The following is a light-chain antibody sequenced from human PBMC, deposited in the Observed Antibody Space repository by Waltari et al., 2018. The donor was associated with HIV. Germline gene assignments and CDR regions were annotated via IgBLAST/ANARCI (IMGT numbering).Light chain of an antibody. V-gene: IGKV2-28*01. J-gene: IGKJ2*01. CDR2: KTS. Sequence: IVMTQSPLSLPVPPGESASISYRSSQPLLYSDGYKYLDWYQQKPGQSPRLLIYKTSNRASGVSDRFSGSASGTDFTLRISRVEAEDVGVYYCMQALQAYSFGQGTKLEIK. CDR1: QPLLYSDGYKY. CDR3: MQALQAYS.